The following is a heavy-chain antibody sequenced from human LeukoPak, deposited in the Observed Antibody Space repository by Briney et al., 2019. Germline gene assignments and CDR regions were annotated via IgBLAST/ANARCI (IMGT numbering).Heavy chain of an antibody. D-gene: IGHD2-2*02. CDR2: INPNSGGT. CDR3: ARGMVVVPAAISSDAFDI. V-gene: IGHV1-2*02. Sequence: GASVKVSCKASGYTFTGYYMHWVRQAPGQGLEWMGWINPNSGGTNYAQKFQGRVTMTGDTSISTAYMELSRLRSDDTAVYYCARGMVVVPAAISSDAFDIWGQGTMVTVSS. CDR1: GYTFTGYY. J-gene: IGHJ3*02.